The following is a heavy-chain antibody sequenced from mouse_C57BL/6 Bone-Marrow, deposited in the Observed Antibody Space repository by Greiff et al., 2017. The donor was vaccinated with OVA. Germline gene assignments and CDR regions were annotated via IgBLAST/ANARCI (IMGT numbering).Heavy chain of an antibody. CDR1: GFNIKNTY. J-gene: IGHJ1*03. CDR3: ALTWLLLHWYCDV. V-gene: IGHV14-3*01. D-gene: IGHD2-3*01. Sequence: VQLQQSVAELVRPGASVKLSCTASGFNIKNTYMHWVKQRPEQGLEWIGRIDPANGNTKYAPKFQGKATITADPSSNTAYLQLSSLTSEDTSIYYVALTWLLLHWYCDVWGTGTTVTVAS. CDR2: IDPANGNT.